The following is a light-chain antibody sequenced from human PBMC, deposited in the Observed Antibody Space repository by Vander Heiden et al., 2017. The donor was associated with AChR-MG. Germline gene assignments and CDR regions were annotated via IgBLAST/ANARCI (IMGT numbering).Light chain of an antibody. J-gene: IGKJ1*01. V-gene: IGKV1-27*01. CDR1: QDISNY. CDR2: AAS. CDR3: QKYNSAPWT. Sequence: DFQMTQSPSSLSASVGDRVTITCRASQDISNYLAWYQQRPGKAPKLLIYAASTLQSGVPPRFSGSGSGTDFTLTISSLQPEDVATYYCQKYNSAPWTFGQGTKVEI.